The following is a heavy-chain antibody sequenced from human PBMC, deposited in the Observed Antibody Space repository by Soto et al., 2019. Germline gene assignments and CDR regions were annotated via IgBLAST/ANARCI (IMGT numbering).Heavy chain of an antibody. D-gene: IGHD3-3*01. J-gene: IGHJ5*02. V-gene: IGHV1-8*01. CDR2: MNPNSGNT. CDR3: ARALYDFWSGSWFDP. CDR1: GSPFTSYD. Sequence: ASVKASCKASGSPFTSYDITWLRQAPELVLEWMGCMNPNSGNTGYAQKFQGRVTMTRNTSISTAYMELSSLRSEDTAVYYCARALYDFWSGSWFDPWGQGTQVTVSS.